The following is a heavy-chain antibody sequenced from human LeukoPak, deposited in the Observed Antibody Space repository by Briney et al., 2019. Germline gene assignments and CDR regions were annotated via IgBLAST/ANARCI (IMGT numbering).Heavy chain of an antibody. V-gene: IGHV3-30-3*01. CDR2: ISYDGSNK. CDR3: ARVMYSSGWLFDY. J-gene: IGHJ4*02. D-gene: IGHD6-19*01. Sequence: GALRLSCAASGFTFSSYAMHWVRQAPGKGLEWVAVISYDGSNKYYADSVKGRFTIPRDNSKNTLYLQMNSLRAEDTAVYYCARVMYSSGWLFDYWGQGTLVTVSS. CDR1: GFTFSSYA.